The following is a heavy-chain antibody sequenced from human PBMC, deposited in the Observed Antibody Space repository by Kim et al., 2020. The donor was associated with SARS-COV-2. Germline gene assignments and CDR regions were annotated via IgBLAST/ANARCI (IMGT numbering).Heavy chain of an antibody. CDR2: INHSGST. Sequence: SETLSLTCAVYGGSFSGYYWSWIRQPPGKGLEWIGEINHSGSTNYNPSLKSRVTISVDTSKNQFSLKLSSVTAADTAVYYCARVPVLLWFGGGWFDPWGQGTLVTVSS. V-gene: IGHV4-34*01. CDR3: ARVPVLLWFGGGWFDP. CDR1: GGSFSGYY. D-gene: IGHD3-10*01. J-gene: IGHJ5*02.